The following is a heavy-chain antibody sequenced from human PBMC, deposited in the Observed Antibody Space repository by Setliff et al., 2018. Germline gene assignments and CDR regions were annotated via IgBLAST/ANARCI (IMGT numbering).Heavy chain of an antibody. Sequence: ASVKVSCKASGYTFTNYGITWVRQAPGQGLEWMGRISAYDGNTKFAQNIQGRVTLTTDTPTSTAYMELRSLRSDDTAVYYCARSPPNRGSGSGWYGDFWGQGTLVTVSS. J-gene: IGHJ4*02. CDR2: ISAYDGNT. V-gene: IGHV1-18*01. D-gene: IGHD6-19*01. CDR3: ARSPPNRGSGSGWYGDF. CDR1: GYTFTNYG.